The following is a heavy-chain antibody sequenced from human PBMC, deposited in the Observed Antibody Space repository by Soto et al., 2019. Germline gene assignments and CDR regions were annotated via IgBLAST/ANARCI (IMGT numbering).Heavy chain of an antibody. Sequence: QVQLVQSGAEVKRPGASVKVSCKASGYSFTGYYMHWVRQAPGQGLEWMGWIIPHSGETNYAQKFQARVTLTRDTSSSTAYMQLSGLTSDDTAVYYCARETDDFTNGANDLWGQGTLVTVSS. CDR3: ARETDDFTNGANDL. V-gene: IGHV1-2*02. CDR1: GYSFTGYY. CDR2: IIPHSGET. D-gene: IGHD4-4*01. J-gene: IGHJ5*02.